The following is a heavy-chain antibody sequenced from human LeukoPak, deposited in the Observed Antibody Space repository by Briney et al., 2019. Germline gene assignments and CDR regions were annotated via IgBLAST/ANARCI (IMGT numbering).Heavy chain of an antibody. CDR2: IYYSGST. V-gene: IGHV4-39*01. Sequence: SETLSLTCTVSGGSISSSSYYWGWIRQPPGKGLGWIGSIYYSGSTYYNPSLKSRVTISVDTSKNQFSLKLSSVTAADTAVYYCARLASNYPAAPFDYWGQGTLVTVSS. D-gene: IGHD2-2*01. CDR3: ARLASNYPAAPFDY. CDR1: GGSISSSSYY. J-gene: IGHJ4*02.